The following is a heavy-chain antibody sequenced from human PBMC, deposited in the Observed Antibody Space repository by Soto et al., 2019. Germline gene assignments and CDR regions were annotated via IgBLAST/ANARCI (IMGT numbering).Heavy chain of an antibody. Sequence: GASVKVSCKASGGTFSSYAISCVRQAPGQGLEWMGGIIPIFGTANYAQKFQGRVTITADESTSTAYMELSSLRSEDTAVYYCATLRYSSWYTPTADSYHYYYYGMAVWAQGTTVTVSS. CDR2: IIPIFGTA. V-gene: IGHV1-69*13. D-gene: IGHD6-13*01. CDR3: ATLRYSSWYTPTADSYHYYYYGMAV. J-gene: IGHJ6*02. CDR1: GGTFSSYA.